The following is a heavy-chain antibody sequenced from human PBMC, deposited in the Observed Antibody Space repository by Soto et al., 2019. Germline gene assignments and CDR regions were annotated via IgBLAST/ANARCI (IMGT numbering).Heavy chain of an antibody. Sequence: ASVKVSCKASGYTFTSYGISWVRQAPGQGLEWMGWISAYNGNTNYAQKLQGRVTMTTDTSTSTAYMELRSLRSDDTAVYYCARGGPRTLYYDFWSGYLGGYYYYGMDVWGQGTTVTVSS. D-gene: IGHD3-3*01. CDR2: ISAYNGNT. CDR3: ARGGPRTLYYDFWSGYLGGYYYYGMDV. CDR1: GYTFTSYG. J-gene: IGHJ6*02. V-gene: IGHV1-18*01.